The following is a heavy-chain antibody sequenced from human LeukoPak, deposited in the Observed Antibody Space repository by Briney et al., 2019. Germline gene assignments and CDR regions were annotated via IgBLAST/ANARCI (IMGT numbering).Heavy chain of an antibody. J-gene: IGHJ4*02. CDR2: ISGSGSDI. CDR3: ATGSQIREADY. V-gene: IGHV3-11*01. D-gene: IGHD3-10*01. Sequence: GGSLRLSCAASGFILSDRYMAWIRQAPGKGREWLSYISGSGSDINYADSVKGRFTISRDNAKNSLYLQMNSLRAEDTAVYYCATGSQIREADYWGQGTLVTVSS. CDR1: GFILSDRY.